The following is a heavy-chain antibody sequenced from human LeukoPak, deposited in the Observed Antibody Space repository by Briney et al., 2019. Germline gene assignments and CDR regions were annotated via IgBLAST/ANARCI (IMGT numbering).Heavy chain of an antibody. J-gene: IGHJ4*02. CDR2: IYHSGGT. CDR1: GGSINDAS. V-gene: IGHV4-59*01. CDR3: ARVGTYYRSLDS. D-gene: IGHD3-10*01. Sequence: SETLSLTCTVSGGSINDASWNWIRKPPGQGLEWIGYIYHSGGTNHNPSLKSRVTISLDTSKNQLSLMLSSVTAADTAVYYCARVGTYYRSLDSWGQGTLVTVSS.